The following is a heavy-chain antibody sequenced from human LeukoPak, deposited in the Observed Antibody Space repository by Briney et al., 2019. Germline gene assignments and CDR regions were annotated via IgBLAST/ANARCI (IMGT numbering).Heavy chain of an antibody. V-gene: IGHV3-33*06. CDR3: AKGYCSGGSCFELVY. D-gene: IGHD2-15*01. J-gene: IGHJ4*02. CDR2: IWYDGSNK. Sequence: GGSLGLSCAASGFTFSTYGMHWVRQAPGKGLEWVAVIWYDGSNKYYADSVKGRFTISRDNSKNTLYLQMNSLRAEDTAVYYCAKGYCSGGSCFELVYWGQGTLVTVSS. CDR1: GFTFSTYG.